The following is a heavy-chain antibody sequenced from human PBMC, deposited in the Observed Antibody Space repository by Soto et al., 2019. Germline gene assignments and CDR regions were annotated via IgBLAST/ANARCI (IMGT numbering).Heavy chain of an antibody. CDR1: GYTFTSYG. J-gene: IGHJ5*02. CDR2: ISAYNSNT. D-gene: IGHD1-26*01. CDR3: ARDEDYKLGAYGGWFDP. V-gene: IGHV1-18*01. Sequence: QVQLVQSGAEVKKPGASVKVSCKASGYTFTSYGIGWVRQAPGQGLEWMGWISAYNSNTNYAQNPQGRGTMTTDTSTSTAYMELRSLRSDDTAVYYCARDEDYKLGAYGGWFDPWGQGTLVTVSS.